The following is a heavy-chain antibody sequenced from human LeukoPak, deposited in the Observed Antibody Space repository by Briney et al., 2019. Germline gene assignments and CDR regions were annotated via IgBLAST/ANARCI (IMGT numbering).Heavy chain of an antibody. J-gene: IGHJ4*02. Sequence: GESLQISCKGSGYSFTNYWIGWVRQMPGKGLEGMGIINPSDPDSRYSPSFKGQVNMSADKSTTTANLQWSSLKTSDTAMYYCARYGSSGSPYFDYWGQGTLVTVSS. D-gene: IGHD3-22*01. CDR2: INPSDPDS. V-gene: IGHV5-51*01. CDR1: GYSFTNYW. CDR3: ARYGSSGSPYFDY.